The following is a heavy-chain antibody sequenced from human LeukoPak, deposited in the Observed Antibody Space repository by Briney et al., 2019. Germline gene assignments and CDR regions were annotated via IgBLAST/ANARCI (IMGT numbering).Heavy chain of an antibody. V-gene: IGHV3-48*04. J-gene: IGHJ4*02. CDR2: IGRTAI. D-gene: IGHD6-19*01. CDR3: ARRYSSGWPIDY. Sequence: PGGSLRLSCAASGFTVGTYSMGWVRQAPGKGLEWVSYIGRTAIYADSVRGRFTISRDNAKSSVYLQMNSLRAEDTAVYYCARRYSSGWPIDYWGQGALVTVSS. CDR1: GFTVGTYS.